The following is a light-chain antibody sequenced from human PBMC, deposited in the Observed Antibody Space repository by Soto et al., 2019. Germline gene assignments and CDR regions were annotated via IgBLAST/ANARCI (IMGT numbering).Light chain of an antibody. J-gene: IGLJ1*01. Sequence: QAVVPQEPSLTVSPGGTVTLTCGSSTGAVTNGHYPYWFQQKPGQAPRTLIYDTTNRHSWTPARFSGSLLGGKAALTLSGAQPEDEAEYYCLLSYNGPYVFGTGTKVTV. CDR2: DTT. V-gene: IGLV7-46*01. CDR1: TGAVTNGHY. CDR3: LLSYNGPYV.